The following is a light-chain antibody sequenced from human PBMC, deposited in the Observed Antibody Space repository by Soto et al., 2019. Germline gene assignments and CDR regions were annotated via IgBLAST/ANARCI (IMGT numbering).Light chain of an antibody. J-gene: IGLJ2*01. CDR1: TPNIGNNA. CDR2: YDD. CDR3: SAWDDSLNGPV. Sequence: QAVVTQPPSVSAAPRQRVTISCSGSTPNIGNNAVNWYRLLPGKAPKLLIYYDDLLPSGVSDRFSGSKSGTSASLAISGLQSEDEADYFCSAWDDSLNGPVFGGGTKLTVL. V-gene: IGLV1-36*01.